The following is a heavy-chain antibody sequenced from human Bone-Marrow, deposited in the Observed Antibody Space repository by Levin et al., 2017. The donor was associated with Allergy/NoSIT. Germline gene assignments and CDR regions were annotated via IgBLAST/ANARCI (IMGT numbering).Heavy chain of an antibody. D-gene: IGHD3-9*01. J-gene: IGHJ6*02. Sequence: PGGSLRLSCAASGFTFAGYGMHWVRQAPGKGLEWVAVIWFDGDKKYYADSVKGRFTISRDNSQNTLYLQMNSLRVEDTAVYYCAKDSYYDMFSGDNTIYGMDVWGQGTTVTVSS. CDR2: IWFDGDKK. V-gene: IGHV3-33*03. CDR1: GFTFAGYG. CDR3: AKDSYYDMFSGDNTIYGMDV.